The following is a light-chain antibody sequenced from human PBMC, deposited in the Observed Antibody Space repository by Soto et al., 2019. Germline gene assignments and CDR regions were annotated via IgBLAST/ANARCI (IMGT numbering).Light chain of an antibody. CDR3: QTWGTGFQV. V-gene: IGLV4-69*01. CDR2: LNTDGSH. CDR1: SGHSSYA. J-gene: IGLJ3*02. Sequence: QLVLTQSPSASASLGASVKLTCTLSSGHSSYAIAWHQQQPEKGPRYLMKLNTDGSHSKGDGIPDRFSGSSSGAERYLTISSLQSEDEAAYYCQTWGTGFQVFGGGTKLTVL.